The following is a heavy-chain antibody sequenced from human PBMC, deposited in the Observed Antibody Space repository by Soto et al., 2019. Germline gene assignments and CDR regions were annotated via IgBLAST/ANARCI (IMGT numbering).Heavy chain of an antibody. V-gene: IGHV4-30-4*01. CDR3: ARDWARIAVAGYYYYYGMDA. J-gene: IGHJ6*02. Sequence: SETLSLTCTVSGGSISSGDYYWSWIRQPPGKGLEWIGYIYYSGSTYYNPSLKSRVTISVDTSKNQFSLKLSSVTAADTAVYYCARDWARIAVAGYYYYYGMDAWGQGTTVTVSS. D-gene: IGHD6-19*01. CDR1: GGSISSGDYY. CDR2: IYYSGST.